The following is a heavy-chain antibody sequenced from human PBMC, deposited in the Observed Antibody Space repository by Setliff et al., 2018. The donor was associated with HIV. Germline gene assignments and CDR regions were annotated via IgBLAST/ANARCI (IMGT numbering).Heavy chain of an antibody. J-gene: IGHJ4*02. CDR2: ISTDGGT. Sequence: GGSLRLSCAASGFSFGSFAMSWVRKAPGRGLEWVSAISTDGGTYYTDSVKGRFTIGRDNSKNTLFLQMSSLRPEDTAIYYCAKTLERKWEAFDGWGQGALVTVSS. V-gene: IGHV3-23*01. CDR1: GFSFGSFA. D-gene: IGHD1-26*01. CDR3: AKTLERKWEAFDG.